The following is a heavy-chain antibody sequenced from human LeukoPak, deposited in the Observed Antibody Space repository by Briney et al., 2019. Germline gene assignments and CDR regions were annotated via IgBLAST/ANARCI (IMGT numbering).Heavy chain of an antibody. CDR2: INHRGSS. J-gene: IGHJ4*02. V-gene: IGHV4-34*01. CDR1: GESFSAYF. D-gene: IGHD2-15*01. CDR3: ARGSSFDGYCSAGACDAGYYDS. Sequence: PSETLSLTRAVYGESFSAYFWNWIRQAPGKPLEYIGEINHRGSSHYNPSLKTRVTLSGDTSKNQFSLKLTSVTAADTAVYFCARGSSFDGYCSAGACDAGYYDSWGQGTPVTVSS.